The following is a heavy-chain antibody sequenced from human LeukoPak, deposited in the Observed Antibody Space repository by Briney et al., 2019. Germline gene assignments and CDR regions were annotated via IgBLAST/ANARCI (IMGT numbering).Heavy chain of an antibody. Sequence: GGSLRLSCAASGFTFSDYYMSWIRQAPGKGLEWVSYISSSGSTIYYADSVKGRFTISRDNAKNSLYLQMNSLRAEDTAVYYCARGTPLGYSYGYYFDYWGQGTLVTVSS. V-gene: IGHV3-11*04. D-gene: IGHD5-18*01. CDR2: ISSSGSTI. CDR1: GFTFSDYY. CDR3: ARGTPLGYSYGYYFDY. J-gene: IGHJ4*02.